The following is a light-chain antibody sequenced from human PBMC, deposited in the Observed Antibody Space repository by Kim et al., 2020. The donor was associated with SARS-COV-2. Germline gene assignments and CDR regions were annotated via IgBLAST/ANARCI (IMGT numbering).Light chain of an antibody. CDR1: QSVSSY. V-gene: IGKV3-11*01. Sequence: SLSPGERATLSCRASQSVSSYLAWYQQKPGKAPRLLIYDASNRATGIPARFSGSGSGTDFTLTISSLEPEDFAVYYCQQRSNWPTFGQGTRLEIK. CDR2: DAS. CDR3: QQRSNWPT. J-gene: IGKJ5*01.